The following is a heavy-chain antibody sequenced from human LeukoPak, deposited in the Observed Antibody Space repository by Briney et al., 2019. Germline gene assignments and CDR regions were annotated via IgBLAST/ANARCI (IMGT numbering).Heavy chain of an antibody. J-gene: IGHJ4*02. CDR2: ISGSGGST. Sequence: GGSLRLSCAASGFTFSSYAMNWVRQSPERGLEWVSAISGSGGSTYYADSVKGRFTISRDNSKNTLYLQMNSLRAEDTAVYYCAKVTTMIVVVNPYFDYWGQGTLVTVSS. CDR1: GFTFSSYA. V-gene: IGHV3-23*01. CDR3: AKVTTMIVVVNPYFDY. D-gene: IGHD3-22*01.